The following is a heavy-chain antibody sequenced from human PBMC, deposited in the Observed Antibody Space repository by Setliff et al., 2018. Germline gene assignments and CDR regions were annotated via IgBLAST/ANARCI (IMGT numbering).Heavy chain of an antibody. J-gene: IGHJ6*03. CDR1: GGSFSSYG. D-gene: IGHD5-18*01. CDR2: TIPMFGTT. V-gene: IGHV1-69*05. CDR3: AREGVDTRSSTDYRYYMDV. Sequence: ASVKVSCKASGGSFSSYGITWVRQAPGQGLEWMGGTIPMFGTTNYAQKFQGRVTIITDESTSTAYMELSSLRSEDTAVYFCAREGVDTRSSTDYRYYMDVWGKGTAVTVSS.